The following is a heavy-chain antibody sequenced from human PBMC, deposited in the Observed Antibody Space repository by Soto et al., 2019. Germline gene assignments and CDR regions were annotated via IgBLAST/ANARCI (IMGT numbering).Heavy chain of an antibody. CDR1: GGSISGFY. Sequence: PSETLSLTCTISGGSISGFYWGWIRQPPGKGLEWIGNIYYSGSANYDPSLRSRVTISLNTSKNQFSLNLNSLRAEDTAVYYCARLGPYASGTYSFRHNRFDPWGQGTLVTVSS. J-gene: IGHJ5*02. CDR3: ARLGPYASGTYSFRHNRFDP. D-gene: IGHD3-10*01. CDR2: IYYSGSA. V-gene: IGHV4-59*12.